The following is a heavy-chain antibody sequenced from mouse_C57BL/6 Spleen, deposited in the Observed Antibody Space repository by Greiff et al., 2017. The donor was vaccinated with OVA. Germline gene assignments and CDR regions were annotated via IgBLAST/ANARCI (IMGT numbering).Heavy chain of an antibody. Sequence: VQLQQSGPELVKPGASVKISCKASGYTFTDYYMNWVKQSHGKSLEWIGDINPNNGGTSYNQKFKGKATLTVDKSSSTAYMELRSLTSEDSAVYYCARYYWSYWYFDVWGTGTTVTVSS. CDR2: INPNNGGT. D-gene: IGHD1-1*01. CDR1: GYTFTDYY. V-gene: IGHV1-26*01. J-gene: IGHJ1*03. CDR3: ARYYWSYWYFDV.